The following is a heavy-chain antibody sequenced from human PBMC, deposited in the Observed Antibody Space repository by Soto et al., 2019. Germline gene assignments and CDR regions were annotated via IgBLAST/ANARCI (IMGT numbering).Heavy chain of an antibody. D-gene: IGHD2-2*01. CDR2: INHSGST. J-gene: IGHJ6*02. Sequence: PSETLSLTCAVYGGSLSGYYWSWIRQPPGKGLEWIGEINHSGSTNYNPSLKSRVTISVDTSKNQFSLKLSSVTAADTAVYYCARGRGRYCSSTSCYALWTYYYYGMDVWGQGTTVTVSS. CDR3: ARGRGRYCSSTSCYALWTYYYYGMDV. V-gene: IGHV4-34*01. CDR1: GGSLSGYY.